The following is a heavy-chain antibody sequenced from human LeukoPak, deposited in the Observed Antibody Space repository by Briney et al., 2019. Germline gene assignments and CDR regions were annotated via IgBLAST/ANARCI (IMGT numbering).Heavy chain of an antibody. D-gene: IGHD3-3*01. V-gene: IGHV4-34*01. CDR2: INHSGST. CDR3: ARGSGDDFWSGDMGLWWFDP. J-gene: IGHJ5*02. Sequence: SETLSLTCAVYGGSFSGYYWSWVRQPPGKGLEWVGEINHSGSTNYNPSLKSRVTISVAPSKNQFSLKLSSVSAADTAVYYCARGSGDDFWSGDMGLWWFDPWGQGTLVTVSS. CDR1: GGSFSGYY.